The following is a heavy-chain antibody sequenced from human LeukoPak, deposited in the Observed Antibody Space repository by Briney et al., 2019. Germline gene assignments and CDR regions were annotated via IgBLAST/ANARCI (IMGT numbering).Heavy chain of an antibody. Sequence: ASVKVSCKASGYTFSDYYVHWVRQAPGQGLEWMGWMNPNSGNTGYAQKFQGRVTMTRNTSISTAYMELSSLRSEDTAVYYCARVDFILAGRDWGQGTLVTVSS. CDR3: ARVDFILAGRD. D-gene: IGHD3-10*01. CDR1: GYTFSDYY. V-gene: IGHV1-8*02. J-gene: IGHJ4*02. CDR2: MNPNSGNT.